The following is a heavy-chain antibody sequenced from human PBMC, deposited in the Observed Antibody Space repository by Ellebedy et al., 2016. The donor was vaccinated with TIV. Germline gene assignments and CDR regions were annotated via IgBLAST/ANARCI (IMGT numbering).Heavy chain of an antibody. CDR3: ARLNERWFDDF. CDR1: GFTFSTYS. Sequence: ESLKISXAASGFTFSTYSMNWVRQPPGKGLEWIGEINHSGTTNYSPSLQSRVTMSVDTSKNQFSLKLTSVTAADTAVYYCARLNERWFDDFWGQGTLVTVSS. D-gene: IGHD3-10*01. V-gene: IGHV4-34*01. CDR2: INHSGTT. J-gene: IGHJ4*02.